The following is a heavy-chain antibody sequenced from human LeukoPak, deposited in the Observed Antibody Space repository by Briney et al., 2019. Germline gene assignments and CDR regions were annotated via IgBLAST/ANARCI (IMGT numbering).Heavy chain of an antibody. Sequence: GASVKVSCKASGYTFTSYYMHWVRQAPGQGLEWMGIINPSGGSTSYAQKFQGRVTMTRDTSTSTVYMELSSLRSEDTAVYYCARDPRGGPGAPGDLSRLDYWGQGTLVTVSS. J-gene: IGHJ4*02. CDR3: ARDPRGGPGAPGDLSRLDY. V-gene: IGHV1-46*01. CDR1: GYTFTSYY. CDR2: INPSGGST. D-gene: IGHD1-26*01.